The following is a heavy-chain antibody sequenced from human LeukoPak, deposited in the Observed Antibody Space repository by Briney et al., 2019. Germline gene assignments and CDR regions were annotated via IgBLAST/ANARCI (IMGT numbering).Heavy chain of an antibody. Sequence: PGRSLRLSCAASGFTFSSYGMHWVRQAPGKGLEWVAVISYDGSNKYYADSVKGRFTISRDNSKNTLYLQMNSLRAEDTAVYYCAKESGSYYSLSFADYWGQGTLVTVSS. V-gene: IGHV3-30*18. D-gene: IGHD1-26*01. CDR2: ISYDGSNK. CDR1: GFTFSSYG. CDR3: AKESGSYYSLSFADY. J-gene: IGHJ4*02.